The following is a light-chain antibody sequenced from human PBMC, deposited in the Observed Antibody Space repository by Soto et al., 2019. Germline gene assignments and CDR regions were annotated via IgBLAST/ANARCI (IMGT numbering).Light chain of an antibody. V-gene: IGKV1-5*02. J-gene: IGKJ1*01. CDR1: QSISDW. CDR2: DIS. Sequence: DIQMTQSPSTLSASVGDRVTIICRASQSISDWLAWYQQKPGKAPKLLIYDISNLEIGVPSRFSGSGSGTEFTLTISSLQPDDFATYYCQPYNSYSFGQGTKVDIK. CDR3: QPYNSYS.